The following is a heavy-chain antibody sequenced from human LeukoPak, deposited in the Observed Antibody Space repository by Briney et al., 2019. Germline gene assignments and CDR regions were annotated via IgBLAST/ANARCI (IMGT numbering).Heavy chain of an antibody. Sequence: SETLSLTCVVSGVSINSYYWIWIRQPPGQGLEWIGNIFHTGSTNYSPPLRSRVTISLDTSKNQFSLRLSSVTAADTAVYYCAKADASYDFWSGYPSYFDSWGQGTLVTVSS. V-gene: IGHV4-59*01. D-gene: IGHD3-3*01. CDR2: IFHTGST. CDR1: GVSINSYY. CDR3: AKADASYDFWSGYPSYFDS. J-gene: IGHJ4*02.